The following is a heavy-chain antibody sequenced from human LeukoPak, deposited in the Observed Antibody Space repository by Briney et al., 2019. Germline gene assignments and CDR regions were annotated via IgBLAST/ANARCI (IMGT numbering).Heavy chain of an antibody. V-gene: IGHV4-59*01. CDR2: IYYSGST. D-gene: IGHD3-10*01. J-gene: IGHJ5*02. CDR1: GGSISSYY. CDR3: ARVHITMVRGAAYPPWFDP. Sequence: SETLSLTCTVSGGSISSYYWSWIRQPPGKGLEWIGYIYYSGSTNYNPSLKSRVTISVDTSKNQFSLKLSSVTAADTAVYYCARVHITMVRGAAYPPWFDPWGQGTLVTVPS.